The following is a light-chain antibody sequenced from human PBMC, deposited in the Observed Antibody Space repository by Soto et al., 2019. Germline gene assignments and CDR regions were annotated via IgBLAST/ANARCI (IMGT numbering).Light chain of an antibody. CDR3: QQSVSSPRT. V-gene: IGKV1-5*01. Sequence: EIQMTQSPATLSVSPGERATISCRASQSICSCLAWYQQKPGKAPKLLINGASSLASGVPARFSGSGSGTDFTLTISRLEPEDFATYYCQQSVSSPRTFGQGTKVDIK. CDR1: QSICSC. CDR2: GAS. J-gene: IGKJ1*01.